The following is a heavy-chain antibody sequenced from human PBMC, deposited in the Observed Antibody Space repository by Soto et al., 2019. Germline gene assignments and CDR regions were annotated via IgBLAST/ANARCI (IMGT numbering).Heavy chain of an antibody. J-gene: IGHJ3*01. Sequence: LGESLKISCRGSGYSFTSYWISWVCQMPGKGLEWMGRIDPSDSYTNYSPSFQGHVTISADKSISTAYLQWSSLKASDAAMYYCARHEKRSSSQRPWAFDVWGQGTMVTVSS. CDR1: GYSFTSYW. V-gene: IGHV5-10-1*01. CDR2: IDPSDSYT. D-gene: IGHD6-6*01. CDR3: ARHEKRSSSQRPWAFDV.